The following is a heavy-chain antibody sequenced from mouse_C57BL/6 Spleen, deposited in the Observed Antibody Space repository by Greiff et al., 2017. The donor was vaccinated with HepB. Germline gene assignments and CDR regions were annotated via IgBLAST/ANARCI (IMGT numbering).Heavy chain of an antibody. J-gene: IGHJ4*01. V-gene: IGHV1-9*01. D-gene: IGHD1-1*01. CDR3: ARWVITTVVAHYYAMDY. CDR2: ILPGSGST. Sequence: QVQLQQSGAELMKPGASVKLSCKATGYTFTGYWIEWVKQRPGHGLEWIGEILPGSGSTNYNEKFKGKATFTADTSSNTAYMQPSSLTTEDSAIYYCARWVITTVVAHYYAMDYWGQGTSVTVSS. CDR1: GYTFTGYW.